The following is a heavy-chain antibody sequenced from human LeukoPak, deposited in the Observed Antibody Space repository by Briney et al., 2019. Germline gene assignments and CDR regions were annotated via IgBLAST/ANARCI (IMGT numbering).Heavy chain of an antibody. Sequence: SVKVSCKASGGTFSSYAISWVRQAPGQGLEWMGGIIPIFGTANYAQKFQGRVTITADESTSTAYMELSSLRSEDTAVYYCARDRGYSYGPGWFDPWGQGTLVTVSS. CDR1: GGTFSSYA. J-gene: IGHJ5*02. V-gene: IGHV1-69*13. CDR2: IIPIFGTA. CDR3: ARDRGYSYGPGWFDP. D-gene: IGHD5-18*01.